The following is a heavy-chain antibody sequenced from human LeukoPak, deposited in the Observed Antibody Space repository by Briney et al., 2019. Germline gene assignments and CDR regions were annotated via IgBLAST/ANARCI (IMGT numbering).Heavy chain of an antibody. J-gene: IGHJ4*02. CDR1: GGSISSYY. Sequence: PSETLSLTCTVSGGSISSYYWSWIRQPPGKGLEWIGYIYYSGSTNYNPSLKSRVTISVDTSKNQFSLKLSSVTAADTAVYYCARARDWNYGGFDYWGQGTLVTVSS. CDR3: ARARDWNYGGFDY. D-gene: IGHD1-7*01. CDR2: IYYSGST. V-gene: IGHV4-59*01.